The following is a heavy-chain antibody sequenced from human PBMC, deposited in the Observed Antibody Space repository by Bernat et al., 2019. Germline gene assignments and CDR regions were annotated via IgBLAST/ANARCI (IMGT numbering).Heavy chain of an antibody. D-gene: IGHD3-10*01. CDR3: GGRITMVRGVILSWFDP. CDR1: GDSISSAGYY. CDR2: IHHSGNT. Sequence: QVHLQGSGPGLVKPSQTLSLTCTVSGDSISSAGYYWSWLRHHPGKGLEWIGHIHHSGNTYYNPYLKSRLTISVDTSKKQFSLNRTSVTAADTAVYYCGGRITMVRGVILSWFDPWGQGILVTVSS. V-gene: IGHV4-31*03. J-gene: IGHJ5*02.